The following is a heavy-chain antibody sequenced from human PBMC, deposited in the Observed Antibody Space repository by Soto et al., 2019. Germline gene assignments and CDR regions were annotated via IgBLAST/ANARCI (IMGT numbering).Heavy chain of an antibody. J-gene: IGHJ4*02. CDR3: ARRAVTTYHFFDY. V-gene: IGHV3-21*06. Sequence: VGSLRLSCATSGFTFSSFDMDWVRQAPGKGLEWVSSIHRASTYIYYADSVRGRFTISRDNAKSSLYLQMNSLTVEDTAVYYCARRAVTTYHFFDYWGQGALVTSPQ. CDR2: IHRASTYI. CDR1: GFTFSSFD. D-gene: IGHD4-17*01.